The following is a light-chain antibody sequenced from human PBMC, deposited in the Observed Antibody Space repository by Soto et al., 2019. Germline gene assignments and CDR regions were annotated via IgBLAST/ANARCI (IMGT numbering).Light chain of an antibody. CDR3: QYYGSSVT. CDR2: VAS. CDR1: QSVSSSY. J-gene: IGKJ4*01. Sequence: EIVLNQSPGTLSLSPGERATLTCRASQSVSSSYLAWYQQKPGQAPRLLIYVASSRATGIPDRFSGSGSGTDFTLTISRLEPEDFAVYYCQYYGSSVTFDGGTKVDIK. V-gene: IGKV3-20*01.